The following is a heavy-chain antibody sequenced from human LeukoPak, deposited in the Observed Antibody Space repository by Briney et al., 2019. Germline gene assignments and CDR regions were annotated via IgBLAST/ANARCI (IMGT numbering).Heavy chain of an antibody. CDR2: IKEDGSGM. D-gene: IGHD1-14*01. CDR3: AIGNYFDY. Sequence: GGSLRLSCAASGFTFSSYAMHWVRQAPGKGLEWVANIKEDGSGMFYMDSVKGRFTISRDNAKNSLYLQMNSLRAEDTALYYCAIGNYFDYWGQGTLVTVSS. J-gene: IGHJ4*02. V-gene: IGHV3-7*01. CDR1: GFTFSSYA.